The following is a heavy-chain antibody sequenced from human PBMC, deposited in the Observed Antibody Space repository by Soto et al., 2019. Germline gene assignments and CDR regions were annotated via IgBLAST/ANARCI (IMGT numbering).Heavy chain of an antibody. J-gene: IGHJ5*02. CDR1: GFTFSSYA. CDR2: ISGSGGST. Sequence: EVQLLESGGGLVQPGGSLRLSCAASGFTFSSYAMSWVRQAPGKGLEWVSAISGSGGSTYYADSVKGRFTISRDNSXXAXYXPMHSRRAEDTAVYYCAKDSSSRHCSGGSCLNWFDPWGQGTLVTVSS. D-gene: IGHD2-15*01. CDR3: AKDSSSRHCSGGSCLNWFDP. V-gene: IGHV3-23*01.